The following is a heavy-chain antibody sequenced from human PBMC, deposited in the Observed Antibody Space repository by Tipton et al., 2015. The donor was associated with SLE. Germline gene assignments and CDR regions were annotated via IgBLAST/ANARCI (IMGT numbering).Heavy chain of an antibody. Sequence: TLSLTCTVSGGSINSGGYFWSWIRQHPGKGLEWIGYIHHSGSSSYNPSLKSRIIMSVDTSKNQFSLKLTSVTAADTALYYCARDLGPEWDDAFDIWGQGTMVTFSS. J-gene: IGHJ3*02. CDR3: ARDLGPEWDDAFDI. CDR1: GGSINSGGYF. V-gene: IGHV4-31*03. CDR2: IHHSGSS. D-gene: IGHD1-26*01.